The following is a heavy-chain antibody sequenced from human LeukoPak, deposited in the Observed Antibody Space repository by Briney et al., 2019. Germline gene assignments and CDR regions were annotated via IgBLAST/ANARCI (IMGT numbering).Heavy chain of an antibody. CDR2: IYYSGST. V-gene: IGHV4-59*01. CDR1: GGSISSYY. D-gene: IGHD6-19*01. CDR3: ARVRSSGWIEYFQH. J-gene: IGHJ1*01. Sequence: SETLSLTCTVSGGSISSYYWSWIRQPPGKGLEWIGYIYYSGSTNYNPPLKSRVTISVDTSKNQFSLKLSSVTAADTAVYYCARVRSSGWIEYFQHWGQGTLVTVSS.